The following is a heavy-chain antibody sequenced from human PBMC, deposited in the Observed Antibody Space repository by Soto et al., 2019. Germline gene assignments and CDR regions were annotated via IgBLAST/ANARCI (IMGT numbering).Heavy chain of an antibody. CDR1: GYTFTSYD. CDR3: GRGGSISGFDY. V-gene: IGHV1-18*01. J-gene: IGHJ4*02. D-gene: IGHD1-26*01. CDR2: IGVSGGNT. Sequence: QVQLVQSGSEVKEPGASVKVSCKASGYTFTSYDISWARQAPGQGLEWMGWIGVSGGNTNYAQKVQGRVTMTTDTSTSTAYMELRSLRSDDTAVYHCGRGGSISGFDYWGQGTLVTVSS.